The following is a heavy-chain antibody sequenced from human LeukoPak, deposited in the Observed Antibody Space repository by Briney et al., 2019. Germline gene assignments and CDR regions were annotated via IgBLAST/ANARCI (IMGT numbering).Heavy chain of an antibody. Sequence: GRSLRLSCAASGFTFSSYGMHWVRQAPGKGLEWVAVISYDGSNKYYADSVKGRFTISRDNSKNTLYLQMNSLRAEDTAVYYCAKDEKWLVQYFDYWGQGTLVTVSS. CDR3: AKDEKWLVQYFDY. CDR2: ISYDGSNK. D-gene: IGHD6-19*01. J-gene: IGHJ4*02. CDR1: GFTFSSYG. V-gene: IGHV3-30*18.